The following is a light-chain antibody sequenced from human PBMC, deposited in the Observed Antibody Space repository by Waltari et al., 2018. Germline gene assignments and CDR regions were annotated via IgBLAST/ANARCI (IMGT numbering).Light chain of an antibody. J-gene: IGKJ2*01. CDR1: QSVSSSY. V-gene: IGKV3-20*01. CDR2: GAS. CDR3: QQYGSSPGT. Sequence: EIVLTQSPGTLSLSPGERTTLSCRASQSVSSSYLAWYQQKPGQAPRPLIYGASSSATGIPDRFSGSGSGTDFTLTISRLEPEDFAVYYCQQYGSSPGTFGQGTKLEIK.